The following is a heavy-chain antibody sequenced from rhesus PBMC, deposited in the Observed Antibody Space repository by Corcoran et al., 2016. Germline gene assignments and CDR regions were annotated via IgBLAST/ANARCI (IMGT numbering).Heavy chain of an antibody. D-gene: IGHD4-29*01. CDR2: IYGSSGRT. J-gene: IGHJ4*01. CDR1: GGSISDGYD. Sequence: QVQLKESGTGLVKPSETLSLTCAVSGGSISDGYDWTWIRQPPGKGLECLGQIYGSSGRTNYKPPPKNRGTLAKETAKNQVSLNLSSVTAADTAVYYCARRRVTASRGIDLDYWGQGVLVTVSS. V-gene: IGHV4-76*01. CDR3: ARRRVTASRGIDLDY.